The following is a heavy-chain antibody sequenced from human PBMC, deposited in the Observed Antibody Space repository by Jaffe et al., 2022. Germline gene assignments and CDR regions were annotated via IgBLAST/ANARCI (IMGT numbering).Heavy chain of an antibody. CDR2: ISSNGYSI. J-gene: IGHJ6*03. CDR3: ARERYLGSGTQHYSYYYMDV. V-gene: IGHV3-48*03. Sequence: EMQLVESGGGLIKPGGSLRLSCAASGFTFSSFEMSWVRQAPGKGLQWVSYISSNGYSIYYADSVKGRFTISRDNTKNSLYLQMNSLTAEDTAVYYCARERYLGSGTQHYSYYYMDVWGKGTTVTVS. D-gene: IGHD3-10*01. CDR1: GFTFSSFE.